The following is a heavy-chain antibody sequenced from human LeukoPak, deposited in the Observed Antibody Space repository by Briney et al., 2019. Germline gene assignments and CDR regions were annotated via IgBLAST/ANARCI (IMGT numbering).Heavy chain of an antibody. CDR2: FDPEDGET. Sequence: ASVKVSCKVSGYTLTELSMHWVRQAPGKGLEWMGGFDPEDGETIYAQKFQGRVTMTEDTSTDTAYMELSSLRSEDTAVYYCAARGLGADYFDYWGQGALVTDSS. J-gene: IGHJ4*02. CDR1: GYTLTELS. V-gene: IGHV1-24*01. D-gene: IGHD3-16*01. CDR3: AARGLGADYFDY.